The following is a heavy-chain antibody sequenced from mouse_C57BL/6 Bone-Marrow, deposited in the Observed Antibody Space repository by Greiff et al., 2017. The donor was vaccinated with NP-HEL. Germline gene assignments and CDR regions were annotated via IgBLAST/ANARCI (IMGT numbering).Heavy chain of an antibody. CDR1: GYSITSGYY. Sequence: EVQRVESGPGLVKPSQSLSLTCSVTGYSITSGYYWNWIRQFPGNKLEWMGYISYDGSNNYNPSLKNRISITRDTSKNQFFLKLNSVTTEDTATYYCARGGTTVVEGYWGQGTTLTVSS. CDR2: ISYDGSN. CDR3: ARGGTTVVEGY. V-gene: IGHV3-6*01. J-gene: IGHJ2*01. D-gene: IGHD1-1*01.